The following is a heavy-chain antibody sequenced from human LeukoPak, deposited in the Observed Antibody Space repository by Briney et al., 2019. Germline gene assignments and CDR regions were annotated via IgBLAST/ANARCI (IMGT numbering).Heavy chain of an antibody. D-gene: IGHD3-10*01. CDR2: IRYDGSSK. CDR3: AKDETPEGVFYYMDV. Sequence: GSLRLSCAASGFTFSSYGMHWVRQAPGKGLEWVAFIRYDGSSKYYADSVKGRFTISRDISKSTLYLQMNSLRTVDTAVYYCAKDETPEGVFYYMDVWGKGTTVTVSS. J-gene: IGHJ6*03. V-gene: IGHV3-30*02. CDR1: GFTFSSYG.